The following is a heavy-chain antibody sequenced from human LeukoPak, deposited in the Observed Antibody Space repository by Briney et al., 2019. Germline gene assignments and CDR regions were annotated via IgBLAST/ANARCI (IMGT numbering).Heavy chain of an antibody. Sequence: ASVKVSCKASGYTFTSYGISWVRQAPGQGLEWMGWMNPNSGNTGYAQKFQGRVTMTRNTSISTAYMELSSLRSEDTAVYYCATDWLGGLPGYWGQGTLVTVSS. V-gene: IGHV1-8*02. CDR1: GYTFTSYG. CDR3: ATDWLGGLPGY. J-gene: IGHJ4*02. CDR2: MNPNSGNT. D-gene: IGHD3-9*01.